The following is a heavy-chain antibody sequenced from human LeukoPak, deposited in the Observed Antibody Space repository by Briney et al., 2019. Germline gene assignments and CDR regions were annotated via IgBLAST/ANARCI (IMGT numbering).Heavy chain of an antibody. D-gene: IGHD3-3*01. CDR3: ARGYYDFWSGYYDAFDI. V-gene: IGHV1-2*02. J-gene: IGHJ3*02. CDR1: GYTFTGYY. Sequence: ASVKVSCKASGYTFTGYYMHWVRQAPGQGLEWMGWINTNSGGTNYAQKFQGRVTMTRDTSISTAYMELSRLRSDDTAVYYCARGYYDFWSGYYDAFDIWGQGTMVTVSS. CDR2: INTNSGGT.